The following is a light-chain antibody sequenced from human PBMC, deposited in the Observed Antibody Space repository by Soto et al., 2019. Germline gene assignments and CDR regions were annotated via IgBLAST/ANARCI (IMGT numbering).Light chain of an antibody. CDR3: QRYDISPFP. V-gene: IGKV3-20*01. J-gene: IGKJ2*01. CDR1: QSVSSTY. Sequence: EIVLTQSPGTLSLSPGERATLSCRASQSVSSTYLAWYQQKPGQAPRLLIYGASSRATGIPDRFSGSASGTDFTLTISRLEPDDFAVYYCQRYDISPFPFGQGTKLEIK. CDR2: GAS.